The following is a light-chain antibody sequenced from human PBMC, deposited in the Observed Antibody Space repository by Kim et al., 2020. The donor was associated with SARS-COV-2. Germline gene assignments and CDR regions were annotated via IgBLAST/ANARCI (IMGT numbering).Light chain of an antibody. CDR3: QHYNNLPLT. V-gene: IGKV3-15*01. J-gene: IGKJ4*01. Sequence: SVSPGERATLSCRASQSVSNNLAWYQQIPGQAPRLLIYGASTRATGIPARFSGSGSGTEFTLTISSLQSEDFAVYYCQHYNNLPLTFGGGTKLEI. CDR2: GAS. CDR1: QSVSNN.